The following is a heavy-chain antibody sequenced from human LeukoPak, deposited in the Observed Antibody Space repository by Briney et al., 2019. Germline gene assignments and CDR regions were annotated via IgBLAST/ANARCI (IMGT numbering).Heavy chain of an antibody. D-gene: IGHD3-16*02. J-gene: IGHJ4*02. Sequence: SETLSLTCAVYGGSLSGYYWSWIRQPPGKGLEWIGEINHSGSTNYKPSLKSRVTISLDTSKHQFSLKLSSVTAEDTAVYYCARGANHDYDYVWGSYRYRRYYFDYWDQGTLVTVSS. V-gene: IGHV4-34*01. CDR3: ARGANHDYDYVWGSYRYRRYYFDY. CDR2: INHSGST. CDR1: GGSLSGYY.